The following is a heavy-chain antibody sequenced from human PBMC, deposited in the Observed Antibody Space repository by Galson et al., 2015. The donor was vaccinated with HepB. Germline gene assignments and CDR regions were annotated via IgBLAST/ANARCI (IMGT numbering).Heavy chain of an antibody. CDR2: INSDGSST. V-gene: IGHV3-74*01. J-gene: IGHJ6*02. Sequence: SLRLSCAASGFTFSSYWMHWVRQAPGQGLVWVSRINSDGSSTSYADSVKGRFTISRDNAKNTLYLQMNSLRAEDTAVYYCARAPTYSSDYDYYYYGMDVWGQGTTVTVSS. D-gene: IGHD6-19*01. CDR3: ARAPTYSSDYDYYYYGMDV. CDR1: GFTFSSYW.